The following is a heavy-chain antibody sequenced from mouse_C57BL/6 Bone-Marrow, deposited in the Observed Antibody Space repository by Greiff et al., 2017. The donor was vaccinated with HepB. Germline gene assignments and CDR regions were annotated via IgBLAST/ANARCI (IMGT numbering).Heavy chain of an antibody. D-gene: IGHD1-1*01. Sequence: EVQRVESGAELVRPGASVKLSCTASGFNIKDDYMHWVKQRPEQGLEWIGWIDPENGDTEYASKFQGKATITADTSSNTAYLQLSSLTSEDTAVYYCTTGAFYYYGSSYDWYFDVWGTGTTVTVSS. CDR3: TTGAFYYYGSSYDWYFDV. CDR2: IDPENGDT. J-gene: IGHJ1*03. CDR1: GFNIKDDY. V-gene: IGHV14-4*01.